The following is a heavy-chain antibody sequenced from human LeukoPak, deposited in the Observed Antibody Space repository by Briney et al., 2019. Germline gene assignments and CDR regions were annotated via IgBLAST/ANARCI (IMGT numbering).Heavy chain of an antibody. CDR2: ISYDGSNK. D-gene: IGHD1-26*01. CDR1: GFTFSSYG. CDR3: AKGPIVGAIGY. J-gene: IGHJ4*02. Sequence: GGSLRLSCAASGFTFSSYGMHWVRQAPGKGLEWVAVISYDGSNKYYADSVKGRFTISRDYTKTTQYLQMSSLIAEETAVYYCAKGPIVGAIGYWGQGTLVTVSS. V-gene: IGHV3-30*18.